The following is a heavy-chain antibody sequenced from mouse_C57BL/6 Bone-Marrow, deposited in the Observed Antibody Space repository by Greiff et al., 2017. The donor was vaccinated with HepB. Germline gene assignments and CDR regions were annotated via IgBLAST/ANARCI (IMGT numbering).Heavy chain of an antibody. D-gene: IGHD2-4*01. Sequence: QVQLQQSGPGLVQPSQSLSITCTVSGFSLTSYGVHWVRQSPGKGLEWLGVIWSGGSTDYNAAFISRLSISKDNSKSQVFFKMNSLQADDTAIYYCARNYDYDGGAYYAMDYWGQGTSVTVSS. V-gene: IGHV2-2*01. CDR2: IWSGGST. CDR1: GFSLTSYG. J-gene: IGHJ4*01. CDR3: ARNYDYDGGAYYAMDY.